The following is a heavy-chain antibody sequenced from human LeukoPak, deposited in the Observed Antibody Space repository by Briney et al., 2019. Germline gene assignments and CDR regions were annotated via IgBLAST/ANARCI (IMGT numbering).Heavy chain of an antibody. Sequence: GRSLRLSCAASGFTFSSYAMHWVRQAPGKGLEWVAVISYDGSNKYYADSVKGRFTISRDNSKNTLYLQMNSLRAEDTAVYYCARVGVVTTVTTGVGDAFDNWGQGTMVTVSS. D-gene: IGHD4-17*01. J-gene: IGHJ3*02. CDR1: GFTFSSYA. V-gene: IGHV3-30*04. CDR2: ISYDGSNK. CDR3: ARVGVVTTVTTGVGDAFDN.